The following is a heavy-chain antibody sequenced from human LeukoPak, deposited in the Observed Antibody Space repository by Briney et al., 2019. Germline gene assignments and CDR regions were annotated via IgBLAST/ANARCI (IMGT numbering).Heavy chain of an antibody. J-gene: IGHJ5*02. D-gene: IGHD2-2*01. CDR3: ARDETYCSSTSCYDWFDP. Sequence: SEILSLTCTVSGGSISSYYWSWIRQPAGKGLEWIGRIYTSGSTNYNPSLKSRVTMSVDTSKNQFSLKLSSVTAADTAVYYCARDETYCSSTSCYDWFDPWGQGTLVTVSS. CDR2: IYTSGST. CDR1: GGSISSYY. V-gene: IGHV4-4*07.